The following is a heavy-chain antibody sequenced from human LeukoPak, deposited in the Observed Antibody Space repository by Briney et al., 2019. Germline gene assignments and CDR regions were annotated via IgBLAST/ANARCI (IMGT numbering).Heavy chain of an antibody. CDR1: GGSFSGYY. CDR3: ATYKYDYVWGNQHFDY. D-gene: IGHD3-16*01. Sequence: PSETLSLTCAVYGGSFSGYYWSWIRQSPGKGLEYIGSINYRGSTYYNPSLKSRVTLSVDTSKNQFSLKLNSVTAADTAVYYCATYKYDYVWGNQHFDYWGQGTLVAVSS. J-gene: IGHJ4*02. V-gene: IGHV4-34*10. CDR2: INYRGST.